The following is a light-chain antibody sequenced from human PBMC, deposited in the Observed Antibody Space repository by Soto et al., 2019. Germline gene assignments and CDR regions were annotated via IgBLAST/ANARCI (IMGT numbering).Light chain of an antibody. CDR2: GAS. V-gene: IGKV3-20*01. CDR1: QTVGGNY. Sequence: EVVLTQSPGTLSLSPGERATLSCRAGQTVGGNYLAWYQQKPGQAPRLLIYGASSRATGIPDRFSGSGSGTDFSLTISRLEPEDFAVYYCQQYGGSPLITFGQGTRLEIK. CDR3: QQYGGSPLIT. J-gene: IGKJ5*01.